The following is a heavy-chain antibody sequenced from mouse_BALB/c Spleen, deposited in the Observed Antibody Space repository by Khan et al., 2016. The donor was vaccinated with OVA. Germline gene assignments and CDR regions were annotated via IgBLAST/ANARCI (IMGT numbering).Heavy chain of an antibody. Sequence: QVQLKQSGPGLVAPSQILSITCTVSGFSLTGYGVNWVRQPPGKGLEWLGMIWGDGSTDYNSALKSRLSITKDNSKSQVFLKMNSLQTDDTARYYCARAYYANYREAMDYWGQGNSVTVSS. CDR2: IWGDGST. D-gene: IGHD2-10*01. CDR3: ARAYYANYREAMDY. V-gene: IGHV2-6-7*01. J-gene: IGHJ4*01. CDR1: GFSLTGYG.